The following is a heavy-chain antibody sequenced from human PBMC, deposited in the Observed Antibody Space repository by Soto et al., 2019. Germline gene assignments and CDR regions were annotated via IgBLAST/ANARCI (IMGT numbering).Heavy chain of an antibody. Sequence: QVHLVQSGAEVKKPGASVKVSCKSSGHTFNVYYLHWVRQAPGSGLEWMGRINPNRGDTTYSQRFQGRVTMTSSPSITTASLDLTKLASDDTAVYYCALERQLNSPAEAFDIWGQGTVVTVSS. CDR3: ALERQLNSPAEAFDI. CDR2: INPNRGDT. D-gene: IGHD6-25*01. V-gene: IGHV1-2*02. CDR1: GHTFNVYY. J-gene: IGHJ3*02.